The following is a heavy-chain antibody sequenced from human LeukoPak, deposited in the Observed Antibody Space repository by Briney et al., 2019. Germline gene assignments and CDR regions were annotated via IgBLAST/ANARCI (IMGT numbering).Heavy chain of an antibody. CDR1: GGSISSSSYY. CDR2: IYYSGST. V-gene: IGHV4-39*01. J-gene: IGHJ4*02. CDR3: ARHPGDRRKYYFDY. Sequence: SETLSLTCTVSGGSISSSSYYWRWIRQPPGKGLEWIGSIYYSGSTYYNPSLKSRVTISVDTSKNQFSLKLSSVTAADTAVYYCARHPGDRRKYYFDYWGQGTLVTVSS. D-gene: IGHD4-17*01.